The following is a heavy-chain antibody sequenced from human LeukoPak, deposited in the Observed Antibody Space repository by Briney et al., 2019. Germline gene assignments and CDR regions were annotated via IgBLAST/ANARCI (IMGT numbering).Heavy chain of an antibody. Sequence: SETLSLTCTVSGGSISSYYWSWIRQPAGKGLEWIGRIYTSGSTNYNPSLKSRVTISVDKSKNQFPLKLSSVTAADTAVYYCASSGYYDSSVRDYWGQGTLVTVSS. D-gene: IGHD3-22*01. V-gene: IGHV4-4*07. CDR2: IYTSGST. J-gene: IGHJ4*02. CDR1: GGSISSYY. CDR3: ASSGYYDSSVRDY.